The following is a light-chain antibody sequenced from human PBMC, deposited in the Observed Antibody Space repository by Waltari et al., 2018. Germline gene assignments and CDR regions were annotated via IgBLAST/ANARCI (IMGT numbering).Light chain of an antibody. CDR2: GAS. J-gene: IGKJ5*01. Sequence: ILLTQSPATLSVSPGERATLSCRASQNIDTRLAWYQHKPGQAPRLLIYGASTRAADIPARFSGSGFGTDLSLTINSLQSEDFAVYYCQQYLQWPPAITFGPGTRLDFK. CDR1: QNIDTR. V-gene: IGKV3-15*01. CDR3: QQYLQWPPAIT.